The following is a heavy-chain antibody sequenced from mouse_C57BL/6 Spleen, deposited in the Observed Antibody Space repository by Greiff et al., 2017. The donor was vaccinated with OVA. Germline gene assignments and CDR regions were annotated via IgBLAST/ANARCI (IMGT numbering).Heavy chain of an antibody. CDR1: GFTFSDYG. D-gene: IGHD2-4*01. J-gene: IGHJ2*01. CDR3: ARPRYDYDYFDY. V-gene: IGHV5-17*01. Sequence: DVKLVESGGGLVKPGGSLKLSCAASGFTFSDYGMHWVRQAPEKGLEWVAYISSGSSTIYYADTVKGRFTISRANDKNTLFLQMTSLRSEDTAMYYCARPRYDYDYFDYWGQGTTLTVSS. CDR2: ISSGSSTI.